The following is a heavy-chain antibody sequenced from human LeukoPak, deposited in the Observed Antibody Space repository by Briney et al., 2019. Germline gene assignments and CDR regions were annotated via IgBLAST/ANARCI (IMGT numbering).Heavy chain of an antibody. CDR1: QFIFDDYG. CDR2: INWNGGST. V-gene: IGHV3-20*04. D-gene: IGHD1-26*01. Sequence: GGSLRLSCAASQFIFDDYGMNWVRQAPGKGLEWVSGINWNGGSTGYADSVKGRFTISRDNSENTLYLQMNSLRAEDTAVYYCAKGKKWELPLDYWGQGTLVTVSS. J-gene: IGHJ4*02. CDR3: AKGKKWELPLDY.